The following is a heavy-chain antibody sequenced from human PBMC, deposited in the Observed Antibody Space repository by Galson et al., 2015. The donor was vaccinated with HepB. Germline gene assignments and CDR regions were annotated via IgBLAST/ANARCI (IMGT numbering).Heavy chain of an antibody. CDR3: AREQYQLHTSGYYYYYGMDV. D-gene: IGHD2-2*01. J-gene: IGHJ6*02. V-gene: IGHV1-69*04. CDR1: GGTFSSYA. Sequence: SVKVSCKASGGTFSSYAISWVRQAPGQGLEWMGRIIPILGIANYAQKFQGRVTITADNSTSTAYMELSSLRSEDTAVYYCAREQYQLHTSGYYYYYGMDVWGQGTTVTVSS. CDR2: IIPILGIA.